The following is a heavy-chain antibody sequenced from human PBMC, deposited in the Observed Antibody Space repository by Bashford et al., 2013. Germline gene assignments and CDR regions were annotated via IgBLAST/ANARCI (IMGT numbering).Heavy chain of an antibody. CDR3: ARDWEHCSSTSCYSYNWFDP. CDR2: IIPIFGTA. J-gene: IGHJ5*02. Sequence: SVKVSCKASGGTFSSYAISWVRQAPGQGLEWMGGIIPIFGTANYAQKFQGRVTITADESTSTAYMELSSLRSEDTAVYYCARDWEHCSSTSCYSYNWFDPWGQGTLVTVSS. D-gene: IGHD2-2*01. V-gene: IGHV1-69*13. CDR1: GGTFSSYA.